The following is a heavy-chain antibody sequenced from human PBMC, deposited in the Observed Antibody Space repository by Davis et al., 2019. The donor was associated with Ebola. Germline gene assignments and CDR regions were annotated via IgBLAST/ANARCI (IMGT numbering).Heavy chain of an antibody. Sequence: PGGSLRLSCVVSGFTFSGYTMIWVRQAPGKGLEWVSSIDSKFGIFYTGSVKGRFTISRDNSRNTVYLQMNSLRAEDTAVYYCAKYGRPFYVALWFDFWGQGTLVTVSS. CDR1: GFTFSGYT. D-gene: IGHD2/OR15-2a*01. V-gene: IGHV3-23*01. CDR2: IDSKFGI. J-gene: IGHJ4*02. CDR3: AKYGRPFYVALWFDF.